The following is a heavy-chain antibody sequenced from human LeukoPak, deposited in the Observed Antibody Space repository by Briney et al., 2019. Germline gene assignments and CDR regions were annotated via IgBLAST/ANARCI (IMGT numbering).Heavy chain of an antibody. CDR1: GFTFSSYA. Sequence: GGSLRLSCAASGFTFSSYAMHWVRQAPGKGLEGVAVISYDGSNKYYADSVKGRFTISRDNSKNTLYLQMNSLRAEDTAVYYCARTHCSSTSCYDGYFQHWGQGTLVTVSS. J-gene: IGHJ1*01. CDR2: ISYDGSNK. CDR3: ARTHCSSTSCYDGYFQH. V-gene: IGHV3-30*01. D-gene: IGHD2-2*01.